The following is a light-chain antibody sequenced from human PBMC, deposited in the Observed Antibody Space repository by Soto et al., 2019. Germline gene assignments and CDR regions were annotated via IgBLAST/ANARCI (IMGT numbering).Light chain of an antibody. V-gene: IGKV1-9*01. J-gene: IGKJ1*01. Sequence: IQLTQSPSSLSASVGDRVTITCRASQDIAIYLAWYQQKPGEAPKLLIYAASTLYGGVPSRFSGSGSGTDFALTITSLQAEDFATYYCQQYNSYPWTFGQGTKVDTK. CDR3: QQYNSYPWT. CDR2: AAS. CDR1: QDIAIY.